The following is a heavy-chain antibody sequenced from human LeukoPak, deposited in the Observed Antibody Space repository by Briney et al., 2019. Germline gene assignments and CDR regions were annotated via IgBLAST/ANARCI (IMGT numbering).Heavy chain of an antibody. CDR1: GFPFRSYA. CDR2: ISGSGGGGT. V-gene: IGHV3-23*01. D-gene: IGHD1-26*01. CDR3: AKDWDS. J-gene: IGHJ4*02. Sequence: GGSLRFSCVASGFPFRSYAMNWVRQAPGKGLEWVSVISGSGGGGTYYADSVKGRFTISRDNSKNTLYLEMNSLRADDTAVYYCAKDWDSWGQGTLVTVSS.